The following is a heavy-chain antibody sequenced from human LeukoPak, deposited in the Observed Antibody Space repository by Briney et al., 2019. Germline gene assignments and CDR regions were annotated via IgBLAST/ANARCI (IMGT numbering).Heavy chain of an antibody. D-gene: IGHD2-21*01. CDR3: ARVVMKAFYYYYMDV. CDR2: MNPTSGDT. CDR1: GYTFSDYD. J-gene: IGHJ6*03. Sequence: ASVRVSCKASGYTFSDYDVNWVRQAPGQGLEWMGWMNPTSGDTGYAQKFQGRVTMTRSMSRNTAYMELSRLRSEDTAVYFCARVVMKAFYYYYMDVWGKGTTIIISS. V-gene: IGHV1-8*01.